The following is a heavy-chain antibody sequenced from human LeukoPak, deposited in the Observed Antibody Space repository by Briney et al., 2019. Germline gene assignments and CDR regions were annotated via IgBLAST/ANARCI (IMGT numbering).Heavy chain of an antibody. Sequence: GGSLRLSCAASGFTFSSYGMHWVRQAPGKGLEWVAVIRYDGSNKYYADSVKGRFTISRDNSKNTLYLQMNSLRAEDTAVYYCARDWSSSSWFIPPPFYYYGMDVWGQGTTVTVSS. J-gene: IGHJ6*02. V-gene: IGHV3-33*01. D-gene: IGHD6-13*01. CDR3: ARDWSSSSWFIPPPFYYYGMDV. CDR2: IRYDGSNK. CDR1: GFTFSSYG.